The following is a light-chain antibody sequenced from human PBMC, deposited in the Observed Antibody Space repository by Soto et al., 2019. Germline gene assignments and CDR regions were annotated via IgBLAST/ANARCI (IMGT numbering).Light chain of an antibody. V-gene: IGKV3-20*01. J-gene: IGKJ1*01. CDR1: QSVSSSF. CDR3: QQYVSSPWA. CDR2: GES. Sequence: EIVLAQSPGTLPLSPGESATLSCRASQSVSSSFLAWYQQKAGQAPRLLISGESRRATGIPDRFSGSGSGTDFTLTISRLEPEDFAVYYCQQYVSSPWAFGQGTKVEI.